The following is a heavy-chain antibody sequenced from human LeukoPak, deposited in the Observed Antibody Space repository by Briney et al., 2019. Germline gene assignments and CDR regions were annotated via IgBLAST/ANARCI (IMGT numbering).Heavy chain of an antibody. J-gene: IGHJ4*02. CDR2: TSGSGGST. CDR3: AKGVQGSGYTSFNY. V-gene: IGHV3-23*01. Sequence: GGSLRLSCAASGFTFNNYAMSWVRQAPGKGLEWVSTTSGSGGSTYYADSVKGRFTMSRDDSKNTLYLQMNSLRAEDTAVYYCAKGVQGSGYTSFNYWGQGTLVTVSS. CDR1: GFTFNNYA. D-gene: IGHD5-12*01.